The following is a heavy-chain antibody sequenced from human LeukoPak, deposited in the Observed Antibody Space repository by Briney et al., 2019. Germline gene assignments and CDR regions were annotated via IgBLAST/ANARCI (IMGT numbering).Heavy chain of an antibody. CDR3: SSTPGDSYYYYGMDV. D-gene: IGHD2-15*01. CDR1: GGTFSSYA. J-gene: IGHJ6*02. CDR2: IIPIFGIA. Sequence: SVKVSCKPSGGTFSSYAISWMRQAPGQRLEGMGRIIPIFGIANYAQKFQGRVTITADKSTSTAYMELSSLISEDTAVYYCSSTPGDSYYYYGMDVWGQGTTVTVSS. V-gene: IGHV1-69*04.